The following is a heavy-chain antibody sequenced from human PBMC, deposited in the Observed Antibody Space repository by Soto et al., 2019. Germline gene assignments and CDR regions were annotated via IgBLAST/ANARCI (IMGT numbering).Heavy chain of an antibody. CDR1: GYPFTNYY. CDR3: ARDLNWLDP. V-gene: IGHV1-46*01. Sequence: XSVKVSCKASGYPFTNYYIHWVRQAPGQGLEWMGIINPSGGSTSYAQKFQCRVTMTRDTSTSTVYLELSSLRSEDTAVYYCARDLNWLDPWGQGTLVTVSS. CDR2: INPSGGST. J-gene: IGHJ5*02.